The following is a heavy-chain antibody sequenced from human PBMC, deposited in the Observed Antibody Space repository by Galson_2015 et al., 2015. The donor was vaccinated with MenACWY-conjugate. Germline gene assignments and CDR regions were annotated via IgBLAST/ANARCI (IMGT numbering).Heavy chain of an antibody. Sequence: SLRLSCAASGFTFTTYWMHWVRQVPGKGLVWVSRINSDGSSTNYADSVKGRFTISRDNAKNSLYLQMNSLRAEDTAVYYCAREYKGTEQWLFDFDYWGQGTLVTVSS. CDR1: GFTFTTYW. D-gene: IGHD6-19*01. CDR2: INSDGSST. CDR3: AREYKGTEQWLFDFDY. J-gene: IGHJ4*02. V-gene: IGHV3-74*01.